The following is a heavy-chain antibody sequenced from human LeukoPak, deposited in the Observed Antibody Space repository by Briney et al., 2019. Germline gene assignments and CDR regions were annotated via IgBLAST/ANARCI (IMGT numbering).Heavy chain of an antibody. CDR2: TSAYNGNT. CDR1: GYTFTSYG. CDR3: ARDLGPSGYENWYFDL. D-gene: IGHD5-12*01. V-gene: IGHV1-18*01. Sequence: GASVKVSCTASGYTFTSYGISWVRQAPGQGLEWMGWTSAYNGNTNYAQKLQGRVTMTTDTSTSTAYMELRSLRSDDTAVYYCARDLGPSGYENWYFDLWGRGTLVTVSS. J-gene: IGHJ2*01.